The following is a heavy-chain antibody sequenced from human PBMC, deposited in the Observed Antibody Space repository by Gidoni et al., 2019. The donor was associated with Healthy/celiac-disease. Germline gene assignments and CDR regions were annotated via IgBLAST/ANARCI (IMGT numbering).Heavy chain of an antibody. D-gene: IGHD3-22*01. V-gene: IGHV4-34*01. CDR3: ARGYYDSSGYRVYYFDY. J-gene: IGHJ4*02. Sequence: QVQLQQWGAGLLKPSETLSLTCAVYGGSFSGYYWSWIRQPPGKGLEWIGEINQRGSTNYNPSLKSRVTISVDTSKNQFSLKLSSVTAADTAVYYCARGYYDSSGYRVYYFDYWGQGTLVTVSS. CDR1: GGSFSGYY. CDR2: INQRGST.